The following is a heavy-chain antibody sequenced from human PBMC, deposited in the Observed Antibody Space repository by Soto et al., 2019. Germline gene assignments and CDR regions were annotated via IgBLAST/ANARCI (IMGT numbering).Heavy chain of an antibody. CDR1: GFTFSSYA. J-gene: IGHJ6*02. Sequence: GGSLRLSCAASGFTFSSYAMSSVRQAPGKGLEWVSAISGSGGSTYYADSVKGRFTISRDNSKNTLYLQMNSLRAEDTAVYYCAITEGGSEGFGYYYGMDVWGQGTTVTVSS. D-gene: IGHD3-16*01. CDR2: ISGSGGST. CDR3: AITEGGSEGFGYYYGMDV. V-gene: IGHV3-23*01.